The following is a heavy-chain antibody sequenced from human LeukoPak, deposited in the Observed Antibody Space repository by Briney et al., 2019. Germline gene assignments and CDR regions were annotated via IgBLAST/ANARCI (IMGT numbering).Heavy chain of an antibody. V-gene: IGHV3-49*03. CDR2: IRSKPYGGTT. D-gene: IGHD6-13*01. Sequence: GGSLRLSCTASGFAFGDHAMGWFRQAPGKGLEWVGFIRSKPYGGTTEYAASVKGRFTISRDDSKSIAYLQMNSLKTEDTAVYYCTRDVGSSWYEGADYWGQGTLVTVSS. CDR1: GFAFGDHA. J-gene: IGHJ4*02. CDR3: TRDVGSSWYEGADY.